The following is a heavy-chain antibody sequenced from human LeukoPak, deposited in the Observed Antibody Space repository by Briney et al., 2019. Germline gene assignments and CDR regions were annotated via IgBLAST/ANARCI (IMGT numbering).Heavy chain of an antibody. V-gene: IGHV3-49*04. D-gene: IGHD6-19*01. CDR2: IRSKAYGGTT. J-gene: IGHJ4*02. Sequence: PGGSLRLSCTASRSTFGDYALSWVRQAPGKGLEWVGFIRSKAYGGTTEYAASVKGRFTISRDDSKSIAYLQMNSLKTEDTAVHYCARDPMAVTDNLDYWGQGTLVTVSS. CDR1: RSTFGDYA. CDR3: ARDPMAVTDNLDY.